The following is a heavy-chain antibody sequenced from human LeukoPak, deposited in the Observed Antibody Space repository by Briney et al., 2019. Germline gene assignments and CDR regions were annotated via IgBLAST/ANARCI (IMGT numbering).Heavy chain of an antibody. J-gene: IGHJ4*02. CDR3: ARRTPAAGFFDY. CDR1: GGSISSSSYY. D-gene: IGHD6-13*01. CDR2: IYYSGST. V-gene: IGHV4-31*03. Sequence: SETLSLTCTVSGGSISSSSYYWGWIRQPPGKGLEWIGYIYYSGSTYYNPSLKSRVTISLDTSKNQFSLRLSSVTAADTAVYYCARRTPAAGFFDYWGQGTLVTVSS.